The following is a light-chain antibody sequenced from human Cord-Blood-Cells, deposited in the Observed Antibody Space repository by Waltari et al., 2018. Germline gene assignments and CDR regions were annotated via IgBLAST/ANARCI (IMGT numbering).Light chain of an antibody. CDR1: QSVSSN. CDR3: QQYNNWPPFT. V-gene: IGKV3-15*01. Sequence: IVITQSPPPLSVSPGKRATLSCRASQSVSSNLAWYQQKPGQAPRLLIYGASTRATGIPARFSGSGSGTEFTLTISSLQSEDFAVYYCQQYNNWPPFTFGPGTKVEIK. CDR2: GAS. J-gene: IGKJ3*01.